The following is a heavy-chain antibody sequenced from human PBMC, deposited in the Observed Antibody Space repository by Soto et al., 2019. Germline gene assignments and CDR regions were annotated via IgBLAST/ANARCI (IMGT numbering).Heavy chain of an antibody. V-gene: IGHV4-34*01. D-gene: IGHD2-15*01. CDR3: ARATKYCSGGSCYKGRLDY. J-gene: IGHJ4*02. CDR1: GGSFSGYY. Sequence: QVQLQQWGAGLVKPSETLSLTCAVYGGSFSGYYWSWIRQPPGKGLEWIGEINHSGSTNYNPSLKSRVTISVDTSKNQFSLKLSSVTAADTAVYYCARATKYCSGGSCYKGRLDYWGQGTLVTVSS. CDR2: INHSGST.